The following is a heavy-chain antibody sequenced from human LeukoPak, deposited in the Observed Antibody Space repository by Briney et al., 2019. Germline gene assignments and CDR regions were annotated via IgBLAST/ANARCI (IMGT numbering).Heavy chain of an antibody. CDR2: ISYDGSNK. CDR3: ARVKAAAGTYYGMDV. J-gene: IGHJ6*02. V-gene: IGHV3-30*04. CDR1: GFTFSSYA. D-gene: IGHD6-13*01. Sequence: GGSLRLSCAASGFTFSSYAMHWVRRAPGKGLEWVAVISYDGSNKYYADSVKGRFTISRDNSKNTLYLQMNSLRAEDTAVYYCARVKAAAGTYYGMDVWGQGTTVTVSS.